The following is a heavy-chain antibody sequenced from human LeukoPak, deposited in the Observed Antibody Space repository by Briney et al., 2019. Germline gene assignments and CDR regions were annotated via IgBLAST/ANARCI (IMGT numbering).Heavy chain of an antibody. D-gene: IGHD1-26*01. Sequence: SETLSLTCTVSGGSISGYTWSWIRQPAGKGLEWIGRIYASGSTNYNPSLQGRVTMSVDTSRGQFFLMVHSVTDADTAVYYCARGVVGATAFAYWGQGTVVTASS. J-gene: IGHJ4*02. CDR1: GGSISGYT. V-gene: IGHV4-4*07. CDR2: IYASGST. CDR3: ARGVVGATAFAY.